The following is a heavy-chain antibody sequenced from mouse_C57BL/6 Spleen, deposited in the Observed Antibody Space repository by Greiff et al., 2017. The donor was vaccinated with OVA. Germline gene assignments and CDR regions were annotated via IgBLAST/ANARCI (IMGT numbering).Heavy chain of an antibody. V-gene: IGHV1-82*01. D-gene: IGHD1-1*01. CDR3: ARGDYYYGSSYEGFDY. CDR2: IYPGDGDT. CDR1: GYAFSSSW. J-gene: IGHJ2*01. Sequence: VQLQQSGPELVKPGASVKISCKASGYAFSSSWMNWVKQRPGKGLEWIGRIYPGDGDTNYNGKFKGKATLTADKSSSTAYMQLSSLTSEDSAVYFCARGDYYYGSSYEGFDYWGQGTTLTVSS.